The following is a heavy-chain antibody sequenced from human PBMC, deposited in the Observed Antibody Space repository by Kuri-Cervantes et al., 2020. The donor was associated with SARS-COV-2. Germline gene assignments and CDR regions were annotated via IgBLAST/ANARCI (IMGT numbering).Heavy chain of an antibody. CDR1: GGSLSGSY. J-gene: IGHJ3*02. CDR3: ARGQGIAVAGIIRPEGGDDAFDI. CDR2: VNHNGGA. V-gene: IGHV4-34*01. D-gene: IGHD6-19*01. Sequence: SETLSLSCAIYGGSLSGSYWSWIRQSPGKRLEWIGEVNHNGGANYNPSLRSRVTISVDPFKAQFSLNLISVTAADTAVYYCARGQGIAVAGIIRPEGGDDAFDIWGQGTMVTVSS.